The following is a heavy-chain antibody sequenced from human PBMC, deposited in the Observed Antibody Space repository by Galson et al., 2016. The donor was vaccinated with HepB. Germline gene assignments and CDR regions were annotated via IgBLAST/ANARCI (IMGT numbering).Heavy chain of an antibody. Sequence: SLRLSCAASGFTFSDSGMHWVRQAPGKGLEWVAVTSYDGSKKYYADSVKGRFTISRDNSKNTLYLQMNSLRAEDTAVYYCASTTATVSDGALDIWGQGTMGTVSS. D-gene: IGHD5-18*01. J-gene: IGHJ3*02. CDR3: ASTTATVSDGALDI. V-gene: IGHV3-30*03. CDR2: TSYDGSKK. CDR1: GFTFSDSG.